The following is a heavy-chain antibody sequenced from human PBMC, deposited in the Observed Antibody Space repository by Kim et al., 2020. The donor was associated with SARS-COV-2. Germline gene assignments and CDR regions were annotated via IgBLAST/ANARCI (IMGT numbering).Heavy chain of an antibody. J-gene: IGHJ4*02. CDR3: ARTLSVAADY. CDR1: GDSVSSNIAA. D-gene: IGHD6-19*01. CDR2: TYYRAKWYS. Sequence: SQTLSLTCVISGDSVSSNIAAWNWIRQSPSRGLEWLGRTYYRAKWYSDYAESLKSRININSDTSKNQSSLQLSSVTPEDTAVDYCARTLSVAADYWGQGT. V-gene: IGHV6-1*01.